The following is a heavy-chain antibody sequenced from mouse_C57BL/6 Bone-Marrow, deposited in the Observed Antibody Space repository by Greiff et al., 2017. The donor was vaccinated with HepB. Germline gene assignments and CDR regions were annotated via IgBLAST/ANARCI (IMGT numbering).Heavy chain of an antibody. CDR2: IDPANGNT. D-gene: IGHD1-1*01. J-gene: IGHJ1*03. V-gene: IGHV14-3*01. CDR3: ALYYYGSSYWYFDV. CDR1: GFNIKNTY. Sequence: DVKLQESVAELVRPGASVKLSCTASGFNIKNTYMHWVKQRPEQGLEWIGRIDPANGNTKYAPKFQGKATITADTSSNTAYLQLSSLTSADTAIYYCALYYYGSSYWYFDVWGTGTTVTVSS.